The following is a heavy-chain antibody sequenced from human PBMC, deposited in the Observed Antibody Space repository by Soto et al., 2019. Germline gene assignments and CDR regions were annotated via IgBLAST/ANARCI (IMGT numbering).Heavy chain of an antibody. J-gene: IGHJ6*03. CDR3: ARENYDILTGYYHQNYSYYYMVV. CDR1: GFTFSSYS. V-gene: IGHV3-21*01. D-gene: IGHD3-9*01. Sequence: EVQLVESGGGLVKPGGSLRLSCAASGFTFSSYSMNWVRQAPGKGLEWVSSISSSSSYIYYADSVKGRFTISRDNAKNSLYLQMNSMRAEDTAVYYCARENYDILTGYYHQNYSYYYMVVWGKGTTVTVSS. CDR2: ISSSSSYI.